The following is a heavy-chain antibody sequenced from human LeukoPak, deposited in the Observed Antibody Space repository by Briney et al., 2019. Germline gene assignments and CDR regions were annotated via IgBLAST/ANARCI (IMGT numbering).Heavy chain of an antibody. J-gene: IGHJ4*02. Sequence: GGSLRLSCAASGFTFSSYGMHWVRQAPGKGLEWVAFIRYDGSNKYYADSVKGRFTISRDNSKNTLYLQMNSLRAEDTAVYYCAKDPSPAGGYYFDYWGQGTLVTVSS. CDR3: AKDPSPAGGYYFDY. V-gene: IGHV3-30*02. CDR2: IRYDGSNK. CDR1: GFTFSSYG. D-gene: IGHD2-2*01.